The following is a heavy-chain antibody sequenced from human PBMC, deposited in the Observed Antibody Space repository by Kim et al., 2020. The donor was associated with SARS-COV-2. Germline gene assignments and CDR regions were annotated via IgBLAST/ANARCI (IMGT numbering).Heavy chain of an antibody. CDR1: GGTFSSYA. Sequence: SVKVSCKASGGTFSSYAISWVRQAPGQGLEWMGGIIPIFGTANYAQKFQGRVTITADESTSTAYMELSSLRSEDTAVYYCARDRGSYSLYYYYYYMDVWGKGTTVTVSS. CDR2: IIPIFGTA. V-gene: IGHV1-69*13. D-gene: IGHD3-10*01. CDR3: ARDRGSYSLYYYYYYMDV. J-gene: IGHJ6*03.